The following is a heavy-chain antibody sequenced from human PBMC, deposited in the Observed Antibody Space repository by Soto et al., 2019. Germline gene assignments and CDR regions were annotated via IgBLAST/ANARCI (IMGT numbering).Heavy chain of an antibody. V-gene: IGHV1-18*01. CDR3: VRGGAPAALSWFDP. J-gene: IGHJ5*02. D-gene: IGHD2-2*01. CDR2: ISAYNGDT. Sequence: ASVKVSCKASGYTFRNNGISCVRQAPGQGLEWMGWISAYNGDTDYAQKLQGRITLTTDTPTTTAYMELRSLTSDDTAVYYCVRGGAPAALSWFDPWGQGTLVTVSS. CDR1: GYTFRNNG.